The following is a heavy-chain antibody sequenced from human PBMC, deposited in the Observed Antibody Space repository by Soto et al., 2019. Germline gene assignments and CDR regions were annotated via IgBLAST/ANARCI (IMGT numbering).Heavy chain of an antibody. V-gene: IGHV4-31*03. CDR2: IYYSGNT. D-gene: IGHD5-18*01. Sequence: KASETLSLTCTVSGGSIRSGGYYWSWVRQNPRKGLEWIGNIYYSGNTYYNPSLKCRLTISVDTSKNQFSLNLSSVTAADTAVYYCARDRLMATAGTARHYFGLDVWGQGTTVTVS. CDR1: GGSIRSGGYY. CDR3: ARDRLMATAGTARHYFGLDV. J-gene: IGHJ6*02.